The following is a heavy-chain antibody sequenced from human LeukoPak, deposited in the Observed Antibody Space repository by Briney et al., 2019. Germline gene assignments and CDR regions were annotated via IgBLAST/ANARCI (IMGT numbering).Heavy chain of an antibody. CDR3: ARVGASDAFDS. D-gene: IGHD4/OR15-4a*01. CDR1: GFTFSSYS. V-gene: IGHV3-21*01. Sequence: GGYLRLSCAASGFTFSSYSMNWVRQAPGKGLEWVSSISSSSSYIYYADSVKGRFTISRDNAKNSLYLQMNSLRAEDTAVYYCARVGASDAFDSWGQGTMVTVSS. J-gene: IGHJ3*02. CDR2: ISSSSSYI.